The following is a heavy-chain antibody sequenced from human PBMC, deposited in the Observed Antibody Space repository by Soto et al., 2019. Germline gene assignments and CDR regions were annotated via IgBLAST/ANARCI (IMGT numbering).Heavy chain of an antibody. CDR2: ITRSGDYT. CDR1: GFTFSTYA. J-gene: IGHJ2*01. D-gene: IGHD3-22*01. Sequence: EVQLLESGGGLVQPGGSLRLSCAASGFTFSTYAMTWVRQAPGKGLEWVSAITRSGDYTQYADSVKGWFTISRDNSKNTLYLPMIRLRAGDTAVNYCAKVGSYYDQFDYWYVDLWGRGTLVTVSS. CDR3: AKVGSYYDQFDYWYVDL. V-gene: IGHV3-23*01.